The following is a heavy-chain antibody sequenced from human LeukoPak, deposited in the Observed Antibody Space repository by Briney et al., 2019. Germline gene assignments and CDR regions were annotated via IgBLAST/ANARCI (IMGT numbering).Heavy chain of an antibody. Sequence: GGSLRLSCAVSGFTFSDHYMDWVRQAPGKGLEWVGRIRNKAKGYTTEYAAPVEGRFTISRDDSKSSLYLQMNSLKTEDTAVYYCARGFNGLDSKVGENWGQGTLVTVSS. D-gene: IGHD1-26*01. CDR2: IRNKAKGYTT. CDR3: ARGFNGLDSKVGEN. J-gene: IGHJ4*02. V-gene: IGHV3-72*01. CDR1: GFTFSDHY.